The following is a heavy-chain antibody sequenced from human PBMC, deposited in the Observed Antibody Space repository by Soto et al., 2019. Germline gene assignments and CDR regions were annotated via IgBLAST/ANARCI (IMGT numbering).Heavy chain of an antibody. Sequence: GGSLRLSCAASGFTFSNAWMSWVRQAPGKGLEWVGFIRSKAYGGTTEYAASVKGRFTISRDDSKSIAYLQMNSLKTEDTAVYYCTSSDYGDETWGQGTLVTVSS. V-gene: IGHV3-49*04. J-gene: IGHJ5*02. CDR2: IRSKAYGGTT. CDR3: TSSDYGDET. D-gene: IGHD4-17*01. CDR1: GFTFSNAW.